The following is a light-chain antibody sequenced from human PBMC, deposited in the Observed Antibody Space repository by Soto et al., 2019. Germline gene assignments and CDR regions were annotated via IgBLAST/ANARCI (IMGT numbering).Light chain of an antibody. CDR1: QSVSNN. V-gene: IGKV1-39*01. Sequence: DIQMTQSPSSLSASVGDRVTITCRASQSVSNNLHWYQQKPRKAPKLLIYAASSLQSGVPSRFSGSGSATDFTLTVSSLQPEDFATYYCQQTYSTPFTFGPGTKVDVK. J-gene: IGKJ3*01. CDR2: AAS. CDR3: QQTYSTPFT.